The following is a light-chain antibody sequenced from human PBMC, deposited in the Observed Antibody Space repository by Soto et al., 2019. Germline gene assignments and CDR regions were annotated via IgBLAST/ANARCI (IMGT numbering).Light chain of an antibody. CDR3: AAWDDSLTIL. J-gene: IGLJ2*01. Sequence: QSVLTQPPSASGTPGQTVTISCSGSSSNIASYSVYWYQQLPGTAPKLLIYENNQRPSGVPDRFSGSKSDTSASLANAGLRSGDEADYYCAAWDDSLTILFGGGTKLTVL. V-gene: IGLV1-47*01. CDR1: SSNIASYS. CDR2: ENN.